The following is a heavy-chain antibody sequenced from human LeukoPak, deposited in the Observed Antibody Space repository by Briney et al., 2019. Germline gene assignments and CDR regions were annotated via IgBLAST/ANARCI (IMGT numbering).Heavy chain of an antibody. D-gene: IGHD3-16*01. CDR1: GFTFSSYG. CDR3: ARGGGLDV. V-gene: IGHV3-7*03. Sequence: GGSLRLSCAASGFTFSSYGMHWVRQAPGKGLEWVASINHNGNVNYHVDSVKGRFTISRDNAKNSLYLQMSNLRAEDTAVYFCARGGGLDVWGQGATVTVSS. J-gene: IGHJ6*02. CDR2: INHNGNVN.